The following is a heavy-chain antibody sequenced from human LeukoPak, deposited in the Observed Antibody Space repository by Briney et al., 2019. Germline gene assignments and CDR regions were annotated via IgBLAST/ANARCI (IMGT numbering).Heavy chain of an antibody. V-gene: IGHV3-23*01. D-gene: IGHD3-22*01. Sequence: PGGSLRLSCAASGFTFSSYAMSWVRQAPGKGLEWVSAISGSGGSTYYADSVKGRFTIPRDNSKNTLYLQMNSLRAEDTAVYYCAKAPYDSSGYYYDHHYFDYWGQGTLVTVSS. CDR2: ISGSGGST. CDR1: GFTFSSYA. J-gene: IGHJ4*02. CDR3: AKAPYDSSGYYYDHHYFDY.